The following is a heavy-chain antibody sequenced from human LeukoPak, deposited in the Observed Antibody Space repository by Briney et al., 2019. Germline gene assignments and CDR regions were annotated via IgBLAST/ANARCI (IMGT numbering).Heavy chain of an antibody. D-gene: IGHD3-22*01. V-gene: IGHV3-48*03. J-gene: IGHJ4*02. CDR1: GFHLRRYE. CDR3: AKGTFGIVVVTADHFDY. Sequence: GGSLRLYCAASGFHLRRYEMNWVRPATEQGQEWQSYISNSGSTIYYADSVKGRFTISRDNSKNTLYLQMNSLRAEDTAVYYCAKGTFGIVVVTADHFDYWGQGTLVTVSS. CDR2: ISNSGSTI.